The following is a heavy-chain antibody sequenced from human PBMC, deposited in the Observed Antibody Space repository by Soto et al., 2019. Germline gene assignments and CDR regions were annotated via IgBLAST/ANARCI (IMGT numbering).Heavy chain of an antibody. CDR2: ISGNGGST. CDR1: GFTFSSYA. Sequence: PGGSLRLSCAASGFTFSSYAMSWVRQAPGKGLEWVSAISGNGGSTYYADSVKGRFTISRDNSKNTLYLQMNSLRAEDTAVYYCARGDYYGSGSYYKWGMRPSPFDYWGQGTLVTVSS. J-gene: IGHJ4*02. V-gene: IGHV3-23*01. CDR3: ARGDYYGSGSYYKWGMRPSPFDY. D-gene: IGHD3-10*01.